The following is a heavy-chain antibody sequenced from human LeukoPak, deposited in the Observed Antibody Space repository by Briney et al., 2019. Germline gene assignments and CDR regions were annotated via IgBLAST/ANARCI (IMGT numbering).Heavy chain of an antibody. V-gene: IGHV3-49*04. D-gene: IGHD3/OR15-3a*01. CDR2: IRSKAYGGTT. Sequence: GGSLRLSCTASGFTFGDYAMSWVRQAPGKGLEWVGFIRSKAYGGTTEYAASVKGRFTISRDDSKSIAYLQMNSLKTEDTAVYYCTRGGTGTVDDYWGQGTLVTVSS. CDR1: GFTFGDYA. CDR3: TRGGTGTVDDY. J-gene: IGHJ4*02.